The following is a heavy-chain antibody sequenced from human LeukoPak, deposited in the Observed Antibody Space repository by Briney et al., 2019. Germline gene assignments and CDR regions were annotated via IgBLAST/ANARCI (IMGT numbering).Heavy chain of an antibody. CDR1: GFSFGSYA. CDR2: LSYDGSNK. V-gene: IGHV3-30-3*01. Sequence: PGGSLRLSCTASGFSFGSYAMHWVRQAPGKGLGWVAVLSYDGSNKHYADSVKGRFTISRDNSKNTLYLQMNNLRVEDTAVYYCVRVWQPYRGYFDYWGQGTLVTVSS. CDR3: VRVWQPYRGYFDY. J-gene: IGHJ4*02. D-gene: IGHD6-13*01.